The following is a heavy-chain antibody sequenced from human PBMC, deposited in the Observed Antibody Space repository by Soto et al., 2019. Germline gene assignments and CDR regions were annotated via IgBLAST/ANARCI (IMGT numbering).Heavy chain of an antibody. Sequence: QVQLVESGGGVVQPGRSLRLSCAASGFTFSSYGMHWVRQAPGKGLEWVAVIWYDGSNKYYADSVKGRFTISRDNSKSTLYVQMNSLRAEDTAVYYCARYRWHTTVTTYPWFDPWGQGTLVTVSS. CDR2: IWYDGSNK. J-gene: IGHJ5*02. V-gene: IGHV3-33*01. D-gene: IGHD4-17*01. CDR3: ARYRWHTTVTTYPWFDP. CDR1: GFTFSSYG.